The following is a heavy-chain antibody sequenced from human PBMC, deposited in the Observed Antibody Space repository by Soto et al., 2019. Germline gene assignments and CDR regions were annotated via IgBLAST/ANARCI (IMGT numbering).Heavy chain of an antibody. J-gene: IGHJ5*01. V-gene: IGHV3-23*01. CDR2: ISAAGGGT. Sequence: XPWAASGCQYSKDGKSWIRQAAGKDLEWVSLISAAGGGTYYADSVKGRFTISRDNSHNTLYLQVHSLTAGDTAVYYCAKDRRAGGNSALYFDFWGQGAQVTVSS. CDR3: AKDRRAGGNSALYFDF. D-gene: IGHD3-16*01. CDR1: GCQYSKDG.